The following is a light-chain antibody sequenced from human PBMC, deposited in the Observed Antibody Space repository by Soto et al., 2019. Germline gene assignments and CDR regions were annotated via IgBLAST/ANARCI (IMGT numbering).Light chain of an antibody. CDR3: AEWDDRLNGWV. CDR1: SSNIGSNT. J-gene: IGLJ3*02. Sequence: QSVLTQPPSASGTPGQRVTISCSGSSSNIGSNTVNWYQQFPGTAPKLLIYSDNERPSGVPDRFSGSKSGTSASLAISGLQSEDEADYYCAEWDDRLNGWVFGGGTKLTVL. V-gene: IGLV1-44*01. CDR2: SDN.